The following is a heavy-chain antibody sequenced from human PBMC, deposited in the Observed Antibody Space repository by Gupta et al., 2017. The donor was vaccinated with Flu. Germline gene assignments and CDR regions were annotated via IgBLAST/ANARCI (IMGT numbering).Heavy chain of an antibody. CDR3: ARAWDISASSTDY. CDR1: GFTFRNYG. D-gene: IGHD1-26*01. CDR2: ISSSSSYI. V-gene: IGHV3-21*01. J-gene: IGHJ4*02. Sequence: EVQLVESGGGLVKPGGSLRLSCAASGFTFRNYGMNWVRQAPGKGLEWVSSISSSSSYIYYADSVKGRFTISRDNAKNSLYLQMNSLRAEDTAVYYCARAWDISASSTDYWGQGTLVTVSS.